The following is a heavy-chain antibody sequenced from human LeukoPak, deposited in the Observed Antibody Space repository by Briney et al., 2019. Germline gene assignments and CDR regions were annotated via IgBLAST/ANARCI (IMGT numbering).Heavy chain of an antibody. V-gene: IGHV4-34*01. CDR3: ARGSRPHLVPDF. D-gene: IGHD2-2*01. CDR2: INHSGST. Sequence: SETLSLTCAVYGGSFSGYYWSWIRQPPGKGLEWIGEINHSGSTNYNPSLKRRVTISVDTSKNQFSLKLSSVTAADTAVYYCARGSRPHLVPDFWGQGTLVTVSS. CDR1: GGSFSGYY. J-gene: IGHJ4*02.